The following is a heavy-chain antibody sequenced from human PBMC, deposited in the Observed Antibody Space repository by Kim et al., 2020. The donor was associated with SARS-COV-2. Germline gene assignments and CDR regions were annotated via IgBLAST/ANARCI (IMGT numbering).Heavy chain of an antibody. J-gene: IGHJ6*02. CDR2: INHSGST. CDR3: ARWSGYSSSGYNYYYGMDV. Sequence: SETLSLTCAVYGGSFSGYYWSWIRQPPGKGLEWIGEINHSGSTNYNPSLKSRVTISVDTSKNQFSLKLSSVTAADTAVYYCARWSGYSSSGYNYYYGMDVWGQGTTVTVSS. D-gene: IGHD6-13*01. V-gene: IGHV4-34*01. CDR1: GGSFSGYY.